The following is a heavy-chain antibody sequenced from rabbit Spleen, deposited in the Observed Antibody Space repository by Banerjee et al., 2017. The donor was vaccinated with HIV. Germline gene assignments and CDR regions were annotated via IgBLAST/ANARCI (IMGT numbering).Heavy chain of an antibody. Sequence: QEQLVESGGGLVQPEGFLTLTCTASGFDFSVYYYMCWVRQAPGKGLEWIACTVIGSGATYYASWAKGRFTISKTSSTTVTLQMTSLTAADTATYFCARDVNSGAGYVAFGLWGPGTLVTVS. CDR3: ARDVNSGAGYVAFGL. D-gene: IGHD6-1*01. J-gene: IGHJ4*01. V-gene: IGHV1S45*01. CDR1: GFDFSVYYY. CDR2: TVIGSGAT.